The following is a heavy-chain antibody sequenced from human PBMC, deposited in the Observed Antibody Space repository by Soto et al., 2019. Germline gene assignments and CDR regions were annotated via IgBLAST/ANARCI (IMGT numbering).Heavy chain of an antibody. J-gene: IGHJ4*02. V-gene: IGHV4-61*08. CDR2: IYYTGIT. CDR1: GGSISSGDYY. Sequence: PSETLSLTCTVSGGSISSGDYYWSWIRQPPGKGLEWIAYIYYTGITNFNPSLKSRVTISMDTSKNQFSLKLRSVTAADTAVYYCARHAFSTGSHFDYWGQGTLVTVSS. D-gene: IGHD1-1*01. CDR3: ARHAFSTGSHFDY.